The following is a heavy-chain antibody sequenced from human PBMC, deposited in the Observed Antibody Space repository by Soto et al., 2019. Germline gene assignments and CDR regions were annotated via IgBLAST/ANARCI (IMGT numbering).Heavy chain of an antibody. CDR1: GFTFSSYE. J-gene: IGHJ5*02. V-gene: IGHV3-48*03. CDR3: ARETVAGTGQDWFDP. Sequence: GGSLTLSCAAYGFTFSSYEMNCVRPAPGKGLEWVSYIRGSGSTIYYADSVKGPFTISTDTAKNSMYMQMNSPRAEDTAINDCARETVAGTGQDWFDPWGQGTLGNLSS. CDR2: IRGSGSTI. D-gene: IGHD6-19*01.